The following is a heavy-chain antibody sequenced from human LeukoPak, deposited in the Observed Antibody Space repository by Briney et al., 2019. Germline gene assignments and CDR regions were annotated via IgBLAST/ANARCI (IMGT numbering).Heavy chain of an antibody. Sequence: GASVKVSCKASGYTFTSYYMHWVRQAPGQGLEWMGIINPSGGSTSYAQKFQGRVTMTRDMSTSTVYMELSSLRSEDTAVYYCARGGDSLPPSYYYYMDVWGKGTTVTVSS. CDR3: ARGGDSLPPSYYYYMDV. D-gene: IGHD3-16*01. J-gene: IGHJ6*03. CDR1: GYTFTSYY. CDR2: INPSGGST. V-gene: IGHV1-46*01.